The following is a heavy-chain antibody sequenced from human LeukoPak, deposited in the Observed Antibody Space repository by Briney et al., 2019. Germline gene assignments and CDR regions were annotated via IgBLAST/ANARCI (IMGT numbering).Heavy chain of an antibody. CDR3: ARGWGSRDGYNYRPRAGYYFDY. J-gene: IGHJ4*02. D-gene: IGHD5-24*01. V-gene: IGHV1-69*05. Sequence: SVKVSCKASGGTFSSYAISWVRQAPGQGLEWMGGIIPIFGTANYAQKFQGRVTITTDESTSTAYMELSSLRSEDTAVYYCARGWGSRDGYNYRPRAGYYFDYWGQGTLVTVSS. CDR2: IIPIFGTA. CDR1: GGTFSSYA.